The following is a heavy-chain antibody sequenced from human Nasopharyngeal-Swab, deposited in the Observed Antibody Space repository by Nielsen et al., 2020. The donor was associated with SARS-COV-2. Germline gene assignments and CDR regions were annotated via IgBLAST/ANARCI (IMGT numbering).Heavy chain of an antibody. CDR3: ARGGAVACNDYYYDMDV. CDR2: IKQDGSDE. Sequence: GESLKISCAASGFTFSSYSMRWVRQAPGKGLEWVANIKQDGSDEYYADSVTGRFTISRDTAKNSLYLQMNSLRAEDTTVSYCARGGAVACNDYYYDMDVWGQGTTVTVSS. D-gene: IGHD6-19*01. CDR1: GFTFSSYS. J-gene: IGHJ6*02. V-gene: IGHV3-7*03.